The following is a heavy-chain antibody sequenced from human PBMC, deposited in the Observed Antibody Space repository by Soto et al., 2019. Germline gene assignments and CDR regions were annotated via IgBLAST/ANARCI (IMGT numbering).Heavy chain of an antibody. D-gene: IGHD6-13*01. J-gene: IGHJ4*02. CDR2: IYWDDDK. Sequence: QITLKESGPTLVKPTQPLTLTCTFSGFSLSTSGVGVGWIRQPPGKALEWLALIYWDDDKRYSPSLKSRLTITKDTSKNQVVPTMTNMDPVDTATYYCADRAQQLVRGYFDYWGQGTLVTVSS. V-gene: IGHV2-5*02. CDR3: ADRAQQLVRGYFDY. CDR1: GFSLSTSGVG.